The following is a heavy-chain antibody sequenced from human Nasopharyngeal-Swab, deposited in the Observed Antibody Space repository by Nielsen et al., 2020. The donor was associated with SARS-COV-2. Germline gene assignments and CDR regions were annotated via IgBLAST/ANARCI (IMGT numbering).Heavy chain of an antibody. J-gene: IGHJ4*02. CDR1: GFSFSGYY. D-gene: IGHD3-9*01. V-gene: IGHV4-34*01. Sequence: SETLSLTFAFYGFSFSGYYWSWIRQPPGKGLEWIGEINHSGSTNYNPSLKSRVTISVDTSKNQFSLKLSSVTAADTAVYYCARGRPLYDILTGYYISSRFDYWGQGTLVTVSS. CDR3: ARGRPLYDILTGYYISSRFDY. CDR2: INHSGST.